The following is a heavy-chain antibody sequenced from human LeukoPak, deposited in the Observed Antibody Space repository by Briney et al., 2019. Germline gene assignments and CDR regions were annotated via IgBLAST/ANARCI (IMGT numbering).Heavy chain of an antibody. V-gene: IGHV4-34*01. CDR3: ARVIFWNWLQSHFDY. CDR1: GGSFSGYY. Sequence: SETLSLTCAVYGGSFSGYYWSWIRQPPGKGLEWIGEINHRGSTNYNPSLKSRVTISVDTSKNQFSLKLSSVTAADTAVYYCARVIFWNWLQSHFDYWGQGTLVTVSS. D-gene: IGHD5-24*01. CDR2: INHRGST. J-gene: IGHJ4*02.